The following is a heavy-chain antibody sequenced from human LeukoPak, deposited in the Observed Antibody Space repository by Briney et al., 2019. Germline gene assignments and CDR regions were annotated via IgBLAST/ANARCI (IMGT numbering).Heavy chain of an antibody. J-gene: IGHJ4*02. Sequence: GGSLRLSCAASGFTFSSIAMSWVRQAPDKGLEWVSTISGSGGGTYYADSVKGRFTISRDNSKNTLYLQMNSLRAEDTALYYCARDYGSGSYYKGYFDYWGQGTLVTVSS. CDR3: ARDYGSGSYYKGYFDY. V-gene: IGHV3-23*01. D-gene: IGHD3-10*01. CDR1: GFTFSSIA. CDR2: ISGSGGGT.